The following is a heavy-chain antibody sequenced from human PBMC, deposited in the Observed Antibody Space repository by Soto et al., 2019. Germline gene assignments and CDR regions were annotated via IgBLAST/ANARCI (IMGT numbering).Heavy chain of an antibody. CDR3: AHSNYVLLNDY. J-gene: IGHJ4*02. CDR2: IYWDDDK. CDR1: GFSLSSTRVA. D-gene: IGHD3-10*01. Sequence: GSGPTLVNPTQTLTLTCTFSGFSLSSTRVAVGWIRQPPGKALEWLALIYWDDDKRYSPSLKSRLTITKDTSKNQVVLTMTNMYPLDTATYYCAHSNYVLLNDYWGQGTLVTVSS. V-gene: IGHV2-5*02.